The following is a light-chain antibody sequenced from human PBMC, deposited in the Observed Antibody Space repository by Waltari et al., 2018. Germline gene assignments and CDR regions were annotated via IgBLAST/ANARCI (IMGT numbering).Light chain of an antibody. J-gene: IGKJ4*01. V-gene: IGKV3-15*01. CDR2: GAS. CDR3: QQYNNWPLT. Sequence: EKVMTQSPATLSVSSGARATLSCRASQSVSRNLAWYQQKPDQAPRLLIYGASPRATGSSARFSGSGSGTEFTLTISSLQSEDFAVYYCQQYNNWPLTFGGGTTVEIK. CDR1: QSVSRN.